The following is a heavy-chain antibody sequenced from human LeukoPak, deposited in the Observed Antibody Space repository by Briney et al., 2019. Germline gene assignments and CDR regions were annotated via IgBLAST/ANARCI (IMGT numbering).Heavy chain of an antibody. CDR3: ARALWNNYEGY. CDR2: INGGCTII. J-gene: IGHJ4*02. D-gene: IGHD3-3*01. Sequence: GGSLRLSCAASGFTFSSDSMNWVRRAPGKGVEWLSYINGGCTIIYYADSVKGRFTISRDNAKNSLYLQMNSLGDEDTAVYYCARALWNNYEGYWGQGTLVTVSS. CDR1: GFTFSSDS. V-gene: IGHV3-48*02.